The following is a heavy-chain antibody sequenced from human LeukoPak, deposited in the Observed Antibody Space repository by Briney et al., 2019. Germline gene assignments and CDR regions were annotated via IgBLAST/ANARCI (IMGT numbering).Heavy chain of an antibody. V-gene: IGHV3-7*01. J-gene: IGHJ4*02. CDR1: GFTSSTYW. CDR3: ARNQRRLDY. D-gene: IGHD1-14*01. Sequence: GGSLRLSCAASGFTSSTYWMSWVRQAPGKGLELVANIKQDGSEKYYVDSVKGRFTISRDNAKNSLYLQVNSLRAEDTAVYYCARNQRRLDYWGQGTLVTVSS. CDR2: IKQDGSEK.